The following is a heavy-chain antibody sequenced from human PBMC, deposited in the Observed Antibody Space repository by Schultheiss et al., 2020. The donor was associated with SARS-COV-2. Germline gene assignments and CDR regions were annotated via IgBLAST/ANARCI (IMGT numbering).Heavy chain of an antibody. D-gene: IGHD6-13*01. J-gene: IGHJ6*02. V-gene: IGHV3-30*03. CDR3: ARGGPYSSSWYEKYGMDV. CDR2: ISYDGSKK. Sequence: GGSLRLSCAASGFTFRSYGMHWVRQAPGKRLEWVTLISYDGSKKYYVDSMKGRFTISRDNSKNTLYLQMNSLRAEDTAVYYCARGGPYSSSWYEKYGMDVWGQGTTVTVSS. CDR1: GFTFRSYG.